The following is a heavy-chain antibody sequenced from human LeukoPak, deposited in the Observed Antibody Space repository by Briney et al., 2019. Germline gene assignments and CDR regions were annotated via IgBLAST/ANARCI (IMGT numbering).Heavy chain of an antibody. J-gene: IGHJ4*02. CDR3: AREGPMFDSGSYSKSLGY. CDR2: INHSGST. V-gene: IGHV4-34*01. D-gene: IGHD3-10*01. CDR1: GGSFSDYY. Sequence: PSETLSLTCAVYGGSFSDYYWSWIRQPPGKGLEWIGEINHSGSTNYNPSLKSRVTISLDTSKNQFSLKLSSVTAADTAVYYCAREGPMFDSGSYSKSLGYWGQGILVTVSS.